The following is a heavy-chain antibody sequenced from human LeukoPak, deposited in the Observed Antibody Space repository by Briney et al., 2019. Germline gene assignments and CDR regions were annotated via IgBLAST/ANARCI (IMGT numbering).Heavy chain of an antibody. Sequence: GASVKVSCKASGYTFTSYYMHWVRQATGQGLEWMGWMNPNSGNTGYAQKFQGRVTMTRNTSISTAYMELSSLRSEDTAVYYCARYRWGRWFDPWGQGTLVTVSS. D-gene: IGHD5-24*01. CDR1: GYTFTSYY. CDR2: MNPNSGNT. CDR3: ARYRWGRWFDP. V-gene: IGHV1-8*02. J-gene: IGHJ5*02.